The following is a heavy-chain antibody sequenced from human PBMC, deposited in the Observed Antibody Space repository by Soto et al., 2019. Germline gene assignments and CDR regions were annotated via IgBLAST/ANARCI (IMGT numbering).Heavy chain of an antibody. V-gene: IGHV5-51*01. D-gene: IGHD3-16*01. CDR1: GYRCSTYW. J-gene: IGHJ5*01. Sequence: EALKISCKGSGYRCSTYWIAWVRQMPGKGLEWMGIIYPGDSDTKYSPSFQGHVSISVDKSISTAYLQWSSLKASDTAMYYCARPPIEGGREGLDFWGQGTLVTVSS. CDR3: ARPPIEGGREGLDF. CDR2: IYPGDSDT.